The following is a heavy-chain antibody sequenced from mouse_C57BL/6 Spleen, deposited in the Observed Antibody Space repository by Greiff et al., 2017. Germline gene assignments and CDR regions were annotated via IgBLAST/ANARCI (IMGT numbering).Heavy chain of an antibody. CDR1: GYTFTSYW. J-gene: IGHJ1*03. Sequence: QVQLQQPGAGLVRPGSSVKLSCKASGYTFTSYWMHWVKQRPIQGLEWIGNIDPSDSETHYNQKFKDKATLTVDKSSSTAYMQLSSLTSEDSAVYYCARERAIYYGNPYWYFDVWGTGTTVTVSS. CDR2: IDPSDSET. D-gene: IGHD2-1*01. V-gene: IGHV1-52*01. CDR3: ARERAIYYGNPYWYFDV.